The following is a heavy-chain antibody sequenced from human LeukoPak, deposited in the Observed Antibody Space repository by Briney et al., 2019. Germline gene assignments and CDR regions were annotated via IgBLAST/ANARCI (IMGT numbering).Heavy chain of an antibody. CDR1: RYTFTSYG. CDR2: ISSYNGNT. CDR3: ERDIFPEITIFGVGLGFDY. J-gene: IGHJ4*02. Sequence: GASVKVSCKASRYTFTSYGMSWVRQAPGQGLEWMGWISSYNGNTNYAQKLQRRVTMTTDTSTSTAYKELRSLRSDDTAVYYCERDIFPEITIFGVGLGFDYWGQGTLVTVSS. V-gene: IGHV1-18*01. D-gene: IGHD3-3*01.